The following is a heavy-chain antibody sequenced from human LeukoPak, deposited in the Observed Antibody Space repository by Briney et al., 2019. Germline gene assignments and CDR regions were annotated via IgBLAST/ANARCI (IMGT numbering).Heavy chain of an antibody. V-gene: IGHV1-8*01. J-gene: IGHJ5*02. Sequence: ASVKVSCKTSGYTFSSYDINWVRQATGQGLEWMGWMNPNSGNTGYAQNFQGRVTMTRNPSISTAYMELSSLRSEDTAVYYCARDFPVRLVGAYNWFDPWGQGTLVTVSS. CDR3: ARDFPVRLVGAYNWFDP. CDR2: MNPNSGNT. D-gene: IGHD6-19*01. CDR1: GYTFSSYD.